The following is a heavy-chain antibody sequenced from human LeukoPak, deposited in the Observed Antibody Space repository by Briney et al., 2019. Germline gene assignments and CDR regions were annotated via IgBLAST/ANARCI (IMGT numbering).Heavy chain of an antibody. Sequence: SETLSLTCAVYGGSFSGYYWSWIRQPPGKGLEWIGEINHSGSTNYNPSLKSRVTISVDTSKNQFSLKLSSVTAADTAVYYCARVTTVTNNWFDPWGQGTLVTVSS. V-gene: IGHV4-34*01. CDR3: ARVTTVTNNWFDP. J-gene: IGHJ5*02. CDR2: INHSGST. D-gene: IGHD4-17*01. CDR1: GGSFSGYY.